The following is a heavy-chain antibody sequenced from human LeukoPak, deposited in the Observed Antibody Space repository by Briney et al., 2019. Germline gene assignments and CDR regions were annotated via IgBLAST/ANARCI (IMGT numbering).Heavy chain of an antibody. Sequence: ASVKVSCKTSGYTFTSHYIHWVRQAPGQGLEWMGIISPSGGSTTYAQKFQGRVTMTRDPSTSTVYMDLSSLRSEDTDVYYCARDSTPYSGSYLNWFDPWGQGTLVTVSS. CDR1: GYTFTSHY. CDR3: ARDSTPYSGSYLNWFDP. CDR2: ISPSGGST. J-gene: IGHJ5*02. D-gene: IGHD1-26*01. V-gene: IGHV1-46*01.